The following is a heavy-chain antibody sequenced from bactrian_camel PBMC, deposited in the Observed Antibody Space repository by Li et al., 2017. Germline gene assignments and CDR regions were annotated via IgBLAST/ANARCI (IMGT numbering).Heavy chain of an antibody. J-gene: IGHJ4*01. Sequence: QVQLVESGGGLVQPGGSLRLSCVAPGYKYKTNCMGWFRQAPGKEREAVAAIYAGGGSKYVPDSMKGRFTISQDNAKNTLYLQMNSLKPEDTAMYHCAASGGQLWRWCYEFPVNWVSWLYNWGQGTQVTVS. V-gene: IGHV3S54*01. CDR1: GYKYKTNC. CDR3: AASGGQLWRWCYEFPVNWVSWLYN. D-gene: IGHD3*01. CDR2: IYAGGGSK.